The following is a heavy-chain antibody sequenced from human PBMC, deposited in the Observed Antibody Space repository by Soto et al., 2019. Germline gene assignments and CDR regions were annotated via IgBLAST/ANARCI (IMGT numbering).Heavy chain of an antibody. CDR1: GGTFRTSA. Sequence: QVQLVQSGAEVKKPGSSVKVSCKASGGTFRTSAISWVRQAPGQGLEWVGGIMPVFRRPKYAQNFQGRVTISADESTSTAYMELSSMRSDDTDVYYCAREKDRPQLGGNYYYILDVWGQGTAVTVSS. J-gene: IGHJ6*02. CDR3: AREKDRPQLGGNYYYILDV. D-gene: IGHD3-3*02. CDR2: IMPVFRRP. V-gene: IGHV1-69*12.